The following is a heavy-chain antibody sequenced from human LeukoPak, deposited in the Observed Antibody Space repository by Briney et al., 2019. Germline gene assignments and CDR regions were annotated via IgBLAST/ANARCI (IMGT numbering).Heavy chain of an antibody. CDR3: ARSQLGVDIAAAGSFDY. Sequence: SETLSLTCAVYGGSFSGYYWNWIRQPPGKGLEWIGEINHSGSTNYNPSLKSRVTISLDTSKNQFSLKLSSVTAADTAVYYCARSQLGVDIAAAGSFDYWGQGTLVTVSS. J-gene: IGHJ4*02. CDR1: GGSFSGYY. CDR2: INHSGST. V-gene: IGHV4-34*01. D-gene: IGHD6-13*01.